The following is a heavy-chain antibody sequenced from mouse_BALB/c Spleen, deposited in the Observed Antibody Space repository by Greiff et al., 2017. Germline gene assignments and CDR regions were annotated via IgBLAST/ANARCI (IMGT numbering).Heavy chain of an antibody. CDR1: GFTFSSYT. CDR2: ISNGGGST. Sequence: EVKLVESGGGLVQPGGSLKLSCAASGFTFSSYTMSWVRQTPEKRLEWVAYISNGGGSTYYPDTVKGRFTISRDNAKNTLYLQMSSLKSEDTAMYYCARKGRIYDYDVFDYWGQGTTLTVSS. V-gene: IGHV5-12-2*01. D-gene: IGHD2-4*01. CDR3: ARKGRIYDYDVFDY. J-gene: IGHJ2*01.